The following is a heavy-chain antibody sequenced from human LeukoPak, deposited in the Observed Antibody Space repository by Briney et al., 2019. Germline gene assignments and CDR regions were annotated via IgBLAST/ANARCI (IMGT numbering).Heavy chain of an antibody. J-gene: IGHJ4*02. CDR1: GFTFDDYA. V-gene: IGHV3-9*01. Sequence: GGSLRLSCAASGFTFDDYAMHWVRQAPGKGLEWVSGISWNSGSIGYADSVKGRFTISRDNAKNSLYLQMNSLRAEDTALYYCAKGSPYDSSGYYDLWGYCFDYWGQGTLVTVSS. CDR2: ISWNSGSI. D-gene: IGHD3-22*01. CDR3: AKGSPYDSSGYYDLWGYCFDY.